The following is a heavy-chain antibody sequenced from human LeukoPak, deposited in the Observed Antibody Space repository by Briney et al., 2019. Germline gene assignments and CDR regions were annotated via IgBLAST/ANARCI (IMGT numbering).Heavy chain of an antibody. Sequence: ASVKVSCKASGYTFTSYYMHWVRQAPGQGLEWMGIINPSGGSTSYAQKFQGRVTMTRDTSTSTVYMELSSLRSEDTAVYYCARDSEISIVVVTAAPFDHWGQGTLVTVSS. D-gene: IGHD2-21*02. J-gene: IGHJ4*02. CDR3: ARDSEISIVVVTAAPFDH. V-gene: IGHV1-46*01. CDR1: GYTFTSYY. CDR2: INPSGGST.